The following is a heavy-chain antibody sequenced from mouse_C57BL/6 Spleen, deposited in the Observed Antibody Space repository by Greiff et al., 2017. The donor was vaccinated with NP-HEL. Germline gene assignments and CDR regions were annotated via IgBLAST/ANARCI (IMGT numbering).Heavy chain of an antibody. CDR1: GYSITSGYY. CDR3: ARGSSRYFDV. Sequence: EVHLVESGPGLVKPSQSLSLTCSVTGYSITSGYYWNWTRQFPGNKLEWMGYISYDGSNNYNPSLKNRISITRDTSKNQFFLKLNSVTTEDTATYYCARGSSRYFDVWGTGTTVTVSS. J-gene: IGHJ1*03. V-gene: IGHV3-6*01. CDR2: ISYDGSN. D-gene: IGHD1-1*01.